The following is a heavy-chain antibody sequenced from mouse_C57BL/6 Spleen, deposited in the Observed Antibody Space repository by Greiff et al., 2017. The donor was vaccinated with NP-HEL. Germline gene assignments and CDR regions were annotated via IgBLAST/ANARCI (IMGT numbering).Heavy chain of an antibody. CDR2: YYPGSGSI. CDR1: GYTFTEYT. Sequence: QVQLQQSGAELVKPGASVKLSCKASGYTFTEYTIHWVKQRSGQGLEWTGWYYPGSGSIKYNEKFKDKATLTADKSSSTVYMELSRLTSEDSAVYYCARHEVARNAMDYWGQGTSVTVSS. J-gene: IGHJ4*01. V-gene: IGHV1-62-2*01. CDR3: ARHEVARNAMDY.